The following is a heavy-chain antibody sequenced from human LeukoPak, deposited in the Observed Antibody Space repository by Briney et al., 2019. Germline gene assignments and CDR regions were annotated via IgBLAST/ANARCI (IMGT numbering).Heavy chain of an antibody. D-gene: IGHD2-21*02. J-gene: IGHJ4*02. CDR2: ISSSSSYI. V-gene: IGHV3-21*01. CDR1: GFTFSSYA. Sequence: GGSLRLSCAASGFTFSSYAMSWVRQAPGKGLEWVSSISSSSSYIYYADSVKGRFTISRDNAKNSLYLQMNSLRAEDTAVYYCARSRTGDCYLNWGQGTLVTVSS. CDR3: ARSRTGDCYLN.